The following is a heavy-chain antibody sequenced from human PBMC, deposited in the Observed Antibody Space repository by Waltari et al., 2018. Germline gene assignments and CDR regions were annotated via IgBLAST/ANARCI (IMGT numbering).Heavy chain of an antibody. CDR3: ARGVGSSWYFWFDP. CDR1: GGSISSHY. CDR2: IYYSGRT. V-gene: IGHV4-59*11. Sequence: QVQLQESGPGLVKPSETLSLTCTVSGGSISSHYWSWIRQPPGKGLEWIGYIYYSGRTNYNPSLKSRVTIAVDTSKNQFSLKLSSVTAADTAVYYCARGVGSSWYFWFDPWGQGTLVTVSS. J-gene: IGHJ5*02. D-gene: IGHD6-13*01.